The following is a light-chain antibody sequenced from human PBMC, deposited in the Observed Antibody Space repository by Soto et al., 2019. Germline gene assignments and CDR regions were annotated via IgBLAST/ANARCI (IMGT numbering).Light chain of an antibody. CDR2: DVS. J-gene: IGLJ2*01. Sequence: QSALTQPRSVSGSPGQSVTISCTGTSSDVGDYNYVSWYQLHPGKAPKLMIYDVSKRPSGVPDRFSGSKSDNTASLTISGLQAEDEADFYCCSYTSSSVVFGGGTKLTVL. CDR3: CSYTSSSVV. V-gene: IGLV2-11*01. CDR1: SSDVGDYNY.